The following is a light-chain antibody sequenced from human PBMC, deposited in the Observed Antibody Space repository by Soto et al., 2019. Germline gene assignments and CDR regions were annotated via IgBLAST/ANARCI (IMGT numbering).Light chain of an antibody. CDR1: SSDVGGYNS. J-gene: IGLJ3*02. V-gene: IGLV2-14*01. CDR3: SSYTSSSTLV. CDR2: EVS. Sequence: QSVLTQPASVSGSPGQSITISCTGTSSDVGGYNSVSWYQQHPGKAPKLMIYEVSYRPSGVSNRFSGSKSGNSASLTISGLQAEDEADYYCSSYTSSSTLVFGGGTKLTVL.